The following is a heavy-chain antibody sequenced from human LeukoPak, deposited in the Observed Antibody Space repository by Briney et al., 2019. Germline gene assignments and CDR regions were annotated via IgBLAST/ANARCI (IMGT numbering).Heavy chain of an antibody. Sequence: SETLSLTCAVYGGSFSDYFWGWIRQPPGKGLEWIGEINHSGRTYYNPSLKRRVTISVDTSKNQFSLNLSCVTAADTAVYYCARDVVVVPAAIHYGMDVWGQGTTVTVSS. CDR1: GGSFSDYF. V-gene: IGHV4-34*01. CDR2: INHSGRT. D-gene: IGHD2-2*01. CDR3: ARDVVVVPAAIHYGMDV. J-gene: IGHJ6*02.